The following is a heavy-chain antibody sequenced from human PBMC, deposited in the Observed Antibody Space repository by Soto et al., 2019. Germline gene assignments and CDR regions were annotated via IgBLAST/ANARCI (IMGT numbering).Heavy chain of an antibody. CDR2: FDPEDGET. J-gene: IGHJ4*02. CDR1: GYTFTELS. D-gene: IGHD6-19*01. Sequence: ASVKVSCKVSGYTFTELSMHWVRQAPGKGLEWMGGFDPEDGETFYAEKFQGRVTMTEDTSTDTAYMELSSLRSEDTAVYYCATVEGSGWAHFDYWGPGTLVTVSS. V-gene: IGHV1-24*01. CDR3: ATVEGSGWAHFDY.